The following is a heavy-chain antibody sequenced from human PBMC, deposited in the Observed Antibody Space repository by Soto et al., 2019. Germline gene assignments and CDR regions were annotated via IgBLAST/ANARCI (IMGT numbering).Heavy chain of an antibody. Sequence: PGGSLRLSCAASGFTFSTYAMTWVRQAPGKGLDWVSSITASGGTTDYADSVKGRFTISRDSSKNTLYLQLTSLRAEDTAVYYCAKGRGATFRYGLDVWGQGTTVTVSS. CDR2: ITASGGTT. J-gene: IGHJ6*02. V-gene: IGHV3-23*01. CDR3: AKGRGATFRYGLDV. D-gene: IGHD3-16*01. CDR1: GFTFSTYA.